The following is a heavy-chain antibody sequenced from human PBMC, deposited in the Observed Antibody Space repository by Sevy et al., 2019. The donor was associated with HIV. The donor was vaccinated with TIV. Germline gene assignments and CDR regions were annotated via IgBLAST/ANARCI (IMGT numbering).Heavy chain of an antibody. CDR3: ARMGDYFDTSGYYPLKY. CDR2: INPNSGGT. CDR1: GYTFTGYY. V-gene: IGHV1-2*02. Sequence: ASVKVSCKASGYTFTGYYMHWVRQAPGQGLEWMGWINPNSGGTNYAQKFQGRVTMTRDTSISTAYMELSRLRSDDTAVYYCARMGDYFDTSGYYPLKYWGQGTLVTVSS. J-gene: IGHJ4*02. D-gene: IGHD3-22*01.